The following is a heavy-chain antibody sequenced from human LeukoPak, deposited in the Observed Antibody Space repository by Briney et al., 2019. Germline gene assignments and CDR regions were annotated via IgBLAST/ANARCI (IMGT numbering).Heavy chain of an antibody. J-gene: IGHJ4*02. V-gene: IGHV3-30*02. Sequence: GGSLRLSCAASGFPFGDFYMSWVRQAPGKGLEWVAFIRYDGSNKYYADSVKGRFTISRDNSKNTLYLQMNSLRAEDTAVYYCAKVRYSSSLSDYWGQGTLVTVSS. CDR3: AKVRYSSSLSDY. CDR2: IRYDGSNK. CDR1: GFPFGDFY. D-gene: IGHD6-6*01.